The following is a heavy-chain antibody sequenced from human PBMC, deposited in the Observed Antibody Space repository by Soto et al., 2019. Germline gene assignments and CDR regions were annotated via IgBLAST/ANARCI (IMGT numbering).Heavy chain of an antibody. CDR1: GFTFSSFA. V-gene: IGHV3-23*01. D-gene: IGHD5-18*01. CDR3: AGPRYSSQDY. J-gene: IGHJ4*02. CDR2: ISGSGDGT. Sequence: GSLRLSCAASGFTFSSFALSWVRQAPGKGLEWVSAISGSGDGTDYADSVKGRFTISRDNSKNTLYLQMNSLRAEDTAVYYCAGPRYSSQDYWGQGALVTVSS.